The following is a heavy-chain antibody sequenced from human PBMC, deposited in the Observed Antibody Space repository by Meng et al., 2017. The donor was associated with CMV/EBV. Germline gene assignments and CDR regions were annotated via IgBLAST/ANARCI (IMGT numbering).Heavy chain of an antibody. CDR1: GYTFTSYY. V-gene: IGHV1-46*01. D-gene: IGHD6-19*01. CDR2: INPSGGGT. J-gene: IGHJ3*02. Sequence: ASVKVSCKASGYTFTSYYMHWVRQAPGQGLERMGIINPSGGGTSYAQKFQGRVTMTRDTSTSTVYMELSSLRSEDTAVYYCARQLARIAVADTDHDAFDIWGQGTMVTVSS. CDR3: ARQLARIAVADTDHDAFDI.